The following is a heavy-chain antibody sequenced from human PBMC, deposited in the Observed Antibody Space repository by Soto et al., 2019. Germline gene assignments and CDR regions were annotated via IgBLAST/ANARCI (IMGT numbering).Heavy chain of an antibody. J-gene: IGHJ6*02. CDR1: GYTFTGYD. CDR2: MNPNSGNT. CDR3: AREKTSYGMDV. Sequence: QVQLVQSGAEVKKPGASVKVSCKASGYTFTGYDINWVRQATGQGLEWMGWMNPNSGNTGYAQKFKGRITMTRNTSISTAYMELSSLRSEDTAVYYGAREKTSYGMDVWGQGTTVTVSS. V-gene: IGHV1-8*01.